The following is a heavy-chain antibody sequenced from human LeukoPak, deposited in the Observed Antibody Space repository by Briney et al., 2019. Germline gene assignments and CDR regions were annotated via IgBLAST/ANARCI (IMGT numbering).Heavy chain of an antibody. D-gene: IGHD5-18*01. CDR2: IYSGGST. V-gene: IGHV3-66*01. CDR1: GFTFSDYY. CDR3: ARESSYGSFDY. J-gene: IGHJ4*02. Sequence: GGSLRLSCAASGFTFSDYYMSWVRQAPGKGLEWVSVIYSGGSTYYADFVKGRFTISRDNSKNTLYLQMNSLRAEDTAVYYCARESSYGSFDYWGQGTLVTVSS.